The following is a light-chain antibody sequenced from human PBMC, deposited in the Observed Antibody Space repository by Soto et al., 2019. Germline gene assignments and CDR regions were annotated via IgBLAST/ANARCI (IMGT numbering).Light chain of an antibody. Sequence: EIVLMQSPDTLSLSPGERATLSCRASETISSHYIAWYQQKPGQAPRLLIFGASTRATGIPDRFSGSWSGTYFTLTISILEPEDFAVYYCQNFGDSPFTFGPGTKVDIK. J-gene: IGKJ3*01. CDR1: ETISSHY. V-gene: IGKV3-20*01. CDR2: GAS. CDR3: QNFGDSPFT.